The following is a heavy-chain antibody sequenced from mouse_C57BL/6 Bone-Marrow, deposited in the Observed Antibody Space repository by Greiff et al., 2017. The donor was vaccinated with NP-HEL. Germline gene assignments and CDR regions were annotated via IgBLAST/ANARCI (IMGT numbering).Heavy chain of an antibody. V-gene: IGHV1-26*01. Sequence: EVQLQQSGPELVKPGASVKISCKASGYTFTDYYMNWVKQSHGKSLEWIGDINPNNGGTSYNQKFKGKATLTVDKSSSTAYMELRSLTSEDSAVYDCARGEDYDDFDYWGQGTTLTVSS. CDR3: ARGEDYDDFDY. D-gene: IGHD2-4*01. CDR1: GYTFTDYY. J-gene: IGHJ2*01. CDR2: INPNNGGT.